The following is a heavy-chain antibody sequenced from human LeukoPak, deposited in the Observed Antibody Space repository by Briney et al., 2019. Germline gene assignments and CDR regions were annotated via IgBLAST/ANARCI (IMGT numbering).Heavy chain of an antibody. Sequence: PGGSLRLSCAASGFTFSSYSMNWVRQAPGKGLEWVSSISSTGTYTYYADSVKGRFTISRDNVKNSLYLQMNSLRAEDTAVYYCATEGLLGDYTNECEPWGQGTLVTVSS. D-gene: IGHD4-11*01. J-gene: IGHJ5*02. CDR1: GFTFSSYS. V-gene: IGHV3-21*01. CDR3: ATEGLLGDYTNECEP. CDR2: ISSTGTYT.